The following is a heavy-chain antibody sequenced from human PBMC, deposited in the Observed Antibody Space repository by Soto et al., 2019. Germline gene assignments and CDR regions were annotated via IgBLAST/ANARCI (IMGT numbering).Heavy chain of an antibody. V-gene: IGHV3-33*01. D-gene: IGHD4-17*01. CDR2: IWYDGSNK. J-gene: IGHJ6*02. Sequence: QVPLVESGGGVVQPGRSLRLSCAASGFTFSTYAMHWVRQAPGKGLEWVAFIWYDGSNKYYGESVKGRFTISRDNSKNTLYLQMNSLRVEDTAVFYCARGHGDRYFGMDVWGQGTTVTVSS. CDR3: ARGHGDRYFGMDV. CDR1: GFTFSTYA.